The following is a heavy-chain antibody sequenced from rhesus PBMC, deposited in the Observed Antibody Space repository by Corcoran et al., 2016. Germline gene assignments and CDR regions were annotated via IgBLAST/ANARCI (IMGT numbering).Heavy chain of an antibody. J-gene: IGHJ5-1*01. Sequence: QVQLQESGPGLVKPSETLSLTCTVSGDSFSGDKWWSWIRQPPGKGLEWIGYISAKRDTPHYTPPHKRRVTLSTDPSKSQFSLNLSSLTAADTAVYYWARHTPGGGGRTVRFDVWGPGVLVIVSS. CDR3: ARHTPGGGGRTVRFDV. D-gene: IGHD1-14*01. CDR1: GDSFSGDKW. CDR2: ISAKRDTP. V-gene: IGHV4-65*01.